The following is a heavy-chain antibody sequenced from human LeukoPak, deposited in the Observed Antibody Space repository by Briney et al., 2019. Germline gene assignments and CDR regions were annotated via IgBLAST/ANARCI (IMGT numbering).Heavy chain of an antibody. Sequence: ASVKVSCKASGYTFSNFGISWVRQAPGQGLEWMGWISAYNGDTNYAQKLQDRVTMTTDTSTSTAYMELRSLRSDDTAAYYCASGYSSGWYTAQNYFDYWGQGTLVTVSS. V-gene: IGHV1-18*01. CDR2: ISAYNGDT. J-gene: IGHJ4*02. D-gene: IGHD6-19*01. CDR1: GYTFSNFG. CDR3: ASGYSSGWYTAQNYFDY.